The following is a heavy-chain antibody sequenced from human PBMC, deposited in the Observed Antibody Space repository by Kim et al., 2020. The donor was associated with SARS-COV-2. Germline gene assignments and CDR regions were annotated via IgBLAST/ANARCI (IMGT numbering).Heavy chain of an antibody. CDR2: IYNSGST. J-gene: IGHJ4*02. CDR1: GGSISSYY. D-gene: IGHD5-12*01. V-gene: IGHV4-59*08. Sequence: SETLSLTCTVSGGSISSYYWSWIRQPPGKGLEWIGYIYNSGSTNYNPSLKSRVTISVDTSRNQFSLRLSSVTAADTAVYYCARSHPNTGYDLGYFDYWGQGTLVTVSS. CDR3: ARSHPNTGYDLGYFDY.